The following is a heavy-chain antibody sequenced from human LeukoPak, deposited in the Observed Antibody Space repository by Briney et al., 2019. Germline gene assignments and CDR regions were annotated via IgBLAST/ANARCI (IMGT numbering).Heavy chain of an antibody. CDR1: GDSISGSTFY. CDR2: VYYTGST. Sequence: PSETLPLTCIVSGDSISGSTFYWAWIRQPPGKGLEWIGSVYYTGSTYYSPSFKSLVTISVDTSKNQFSLRLNSVTAADTAVYYCARLCGPPLDATNNWGQGARVTVSS. V-gene: IGHV4-39*01. CDR3: ARLCGPPLDATNN. D-gene: IGHD5-24*01. J-gene: IGHJ4*02.